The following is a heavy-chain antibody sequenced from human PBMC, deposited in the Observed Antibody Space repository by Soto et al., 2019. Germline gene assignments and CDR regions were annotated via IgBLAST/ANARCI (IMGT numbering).Heavy chain of an antibody. V-gene: IGHV1-69*13. CDR2: ITPMFGTP. CDR3: ARDGTLYDSSAYYYLY. Sequence: SVKVSCKASGGTFSRYTITWVRQAPGQGLEWMGGITPMFGTPNYAQKFQGRVTITADESTSTAYMELSSLRSEDAAMYYCARDGTLYDSSAYYYLYWGQGTLVTVSS. CDR1: GGTFSRYT. J-gene: IGHJ4*02. D-gene: IGHD3-22*01.